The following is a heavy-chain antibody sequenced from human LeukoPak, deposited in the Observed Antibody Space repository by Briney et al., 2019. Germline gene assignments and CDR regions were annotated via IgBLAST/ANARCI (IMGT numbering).Heavy chain of an antibody. CDR1: GYTFTSYA. CDR2: INAGNGNT. V-gene: IGHV1-3*01. CDR3: AREGTKVRGPTGFDY. J-gene: IGHJ4*02. D-gene: IGHD3-10*01. Sequence: APVKVSCKASGYTFTSYAMHWVRQAPGQRLEWMGWINAGNGNTKYSQKFQGRVTITRDTSASTAYMELSSLRSEDTAVYYCAREGTKVRGPTGFDYWGQGTLVTVSS.